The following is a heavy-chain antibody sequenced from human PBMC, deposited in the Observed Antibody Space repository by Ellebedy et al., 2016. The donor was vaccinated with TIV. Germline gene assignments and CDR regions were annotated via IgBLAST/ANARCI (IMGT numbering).Heavy chain of an antibody. CDR1: GFTFSIYA. CDR2: ISGSGGST. CDR3: AKDLMGVNYDNYYFDY. J-gene: IGHJ4*02. D-gene: IGHD3-22*01. Sequence: PGGSLRLSCAASGFTFSIYAMTWVRQAPGKGLEWVSAISGSGGSTYYADSVKGRFTVSRDNSNTTLYLQMNSLRAEDTAVYYCAKDLMGVNYDNYYFDYWGQGTLVTVSS. V-gene: IGHV3-23*01.